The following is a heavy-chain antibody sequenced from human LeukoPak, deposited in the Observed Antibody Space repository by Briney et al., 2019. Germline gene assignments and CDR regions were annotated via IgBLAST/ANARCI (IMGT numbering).Heavy chain of an antibody. J-gene: IGHJ4*02. CDR3: ARVRDGYYYGSGSYSVYFDY. V-gene: IGHV3-48*04. CDR1: GFTFSSYG. D-gene: IGHD3-10*01. CDR2: ISSSSSTI. Sequence: PGGSLRFSCAASGFTFSSYGMNWVRQAPGKGLEWVSYISSSSSTIYYADSVKGRFTISRDNAKNSLYLQMNSLRAEDTAVYYCARVRDGYYYGSGSYSVYFDYWGQGTLVTVSS.